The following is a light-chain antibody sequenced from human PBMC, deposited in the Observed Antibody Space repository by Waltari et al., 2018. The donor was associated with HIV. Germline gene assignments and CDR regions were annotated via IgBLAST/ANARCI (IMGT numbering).Light chain of an antibody. V-gene: IGLV1-51*02. Sequence: QSVLTQPPSFSAAPGEKVTMSCSGRSSNIGNNHVSWYQHLPGTAPKLLLFENNKRPSGIPDRFSGSKYGTSATLVITGLQTGDEADYYCGTWDSSLSAGVFGGGTKVTVL. CDR2: ENN. J-gene: IGLJ3*02. CDR3: GTWDSSLSAGV. CDR1: SSNIGNNH.